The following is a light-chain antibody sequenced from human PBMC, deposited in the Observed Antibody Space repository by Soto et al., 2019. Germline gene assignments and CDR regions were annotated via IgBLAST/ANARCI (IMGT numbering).Light chain of an antibody. CDR1: QSVGIH. V-gene: IGKV3-15*01. CDR2: SAS. J-gene: IGKJ3*01. CDR3: QQYNNWPPT. Sequence: EIVMTQSPATLSMSPGERAALSCRASQSVGIHLAWYQQKPGQAPRLLLYSASTRAAGVPPRFSASGSGTEFTLTISSLQSEDFAVYYCQQYNNWPPTFGPGTRVDIK.